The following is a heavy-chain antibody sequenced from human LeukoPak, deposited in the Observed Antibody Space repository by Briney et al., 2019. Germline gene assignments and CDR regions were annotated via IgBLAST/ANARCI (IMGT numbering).Heavy chain of an antibody. V-gene: IGHV1-2*02. CDR1: GYTFTGYY. Sequence: ASVKVSCKASGYTFTGYYMHWVRQAPGQGLEWMGWINPNSGGTNYAQKFQGRVTMTRDTSISTAYMELSRLRSDDTAVYYCARPSRIAARPTVYYFDYWGQGTPVTVSS. J-gene: IGHJ4*02. CDR2: INPNSGGT. D-gene: IGHD6-6*01. CDR3: ARPSRIAARPTVYYFDY.